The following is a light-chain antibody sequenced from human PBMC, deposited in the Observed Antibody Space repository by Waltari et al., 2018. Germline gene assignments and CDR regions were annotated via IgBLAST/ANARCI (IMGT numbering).Light chain of an antibody. V-gene: IGKV3-20*01. Sequence: EIVLTQSPGTLSLSPGERATLSCRASQTVSKNYLAWYQQKPGQAPRLLTDDASDRATGIPDRFSGSGSGTDFTLTISRLEPEDFAVYYCQQCAMSPLTFGGGTKVEI. J-gene: IGKJ4*01. CDR2: DAS. CDR3: QQCAMSPLT. CDR1: QTVSKNY.